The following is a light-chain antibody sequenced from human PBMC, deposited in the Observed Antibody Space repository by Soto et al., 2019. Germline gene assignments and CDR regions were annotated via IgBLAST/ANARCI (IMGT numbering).Light chain of an antibody. CDR3: QQYNSYWT. J-gene: IGKJ1*01. V-gene: IGKV1-5*03. Sequence: DIQMTQSPSTLSASVGDRVTITCRASQTISTWFSWYQQKPGKAPKLLIYKASILESGVPSRFSGSGSGTEFTLTISSLQPEDFATYYCQQYNSYWTFAQGTKVDIK. CDR2: KAS. CDR1: QTISTW.